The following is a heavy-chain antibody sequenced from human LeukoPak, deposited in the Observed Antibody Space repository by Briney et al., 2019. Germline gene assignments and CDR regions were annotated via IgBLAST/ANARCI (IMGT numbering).Heavy chain of an antibody. CDR1: GFTFSSYA. J-gene: IGHJ4*02. Sequence: GGSLRLSCAASGFTFSSYAMSWVRQAPGKGLEWVSVINRDGSTDYADSVRGRFTISRDNSKNTLYLQVNSLRAEDTAVYYCAKDASCREWGQGTLVTVSS. D-gene: IGHD5-24*01. CDR2: INRDGST. V-gene: IGHV3-66*01. CDR3: AKDASCRE.